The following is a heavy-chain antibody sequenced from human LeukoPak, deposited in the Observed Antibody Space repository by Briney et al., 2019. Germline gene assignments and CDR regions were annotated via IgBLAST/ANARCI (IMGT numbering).Heavy chain of an antibody. V-gene: IGHV4-39*01. CDR1: GGSISSSIYY. D-gene: IGHD6-19*01. CDR2: IYYIGTT. CDR3: ARLGGGSSGWSVDY. Sequence: SETLSLTCTVSGGSISSSIYYWGWIRQPPGKGLEGIGNIYYIGTTYYNPSLKSRVTISVDTSKNQFSLKLTSVTAADTAVYYCARLGGGSSGWSVDYWGQGTLVTVSS. J-gene: IGHJ4*02.